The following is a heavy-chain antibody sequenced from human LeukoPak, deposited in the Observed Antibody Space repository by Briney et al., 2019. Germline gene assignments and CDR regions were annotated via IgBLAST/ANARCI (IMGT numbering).Heavy chain of an antibody. Sequence: GESLKISCQGSGYTFTSYWISWVRQMPGKGLEWMGRIDPSDSYIKYSPSFQGHVTISADKSISTAYLQWSSLKAPDTAMYYCARHLRRRIAAAGTSEYFQSWGQGTLLTVSS. CDR2: IDPSDSYI. CDR3: ARHLRRRIAAAGTSEYFQS. J-gene: IGHJ1*01. CDR1: GYTFTSYW. D-gene: IGHD6-13*01. V-gene: IGHV5-10-1*01.